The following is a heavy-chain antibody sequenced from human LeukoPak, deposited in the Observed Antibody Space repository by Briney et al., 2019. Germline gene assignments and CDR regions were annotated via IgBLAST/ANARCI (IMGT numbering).Heavy chain of an antibody. CDR3: ARGRGSITMVRGVIHYFDY. V-gene: IGHV7-4-1*02. CDR2: INTNTGNP. J-gene: IGHJ4*02. Sequence: ASVKVSCKASGYTFTSYATNWVRQAPGQGLEWMGWINTNTGNPTYAQGFTGRFVFSLDTSVSTAYLQISSLKAEDTAVYYCARGRGSITMVRGVIHYFDYWGQGTLVTVSS. CDR1: GYTFTSYA. D-gene: IGHD3-10*01.